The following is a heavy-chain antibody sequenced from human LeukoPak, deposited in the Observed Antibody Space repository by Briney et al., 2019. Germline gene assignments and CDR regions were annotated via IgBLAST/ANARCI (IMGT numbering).Heavy chain of an antibody. J-gene: IGHJ6*02. Sequence: GGSLRLSCAASGFTFSSYAMSWVRQAPGKGLEWVSVIYSGGSTYYADSVKGRFTISRDNSKNTLYLQMNSLRAEDTAVYYCASLTSYYYGMDVWGQGTTVTVSS. V-gene: IGHV3-53*01. CDR3: ASLTSYYYGMDV. CDR1: GFTFSSYA. D-gene: IGHD4-11*01. CDR2: IYSGGST.